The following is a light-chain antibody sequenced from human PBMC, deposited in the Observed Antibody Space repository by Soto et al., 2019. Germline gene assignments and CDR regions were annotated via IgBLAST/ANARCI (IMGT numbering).Light chain of an antibody. CDR1: QSVSSNY. V-gene: IGKV3-20*01. Sequence: EIVLTQSPGTLSLSPGERVTLSCRASQSVSSNYLAWYQQKPGQAPRLLMYGASSRATGVPDRFSGSGSGTDFTLTISRLEPEDFVVYYCQQYGSSPFTFGPGTKVATK. CDR3: QQYGSSPFT. J-gene: IGKJ3*01. CDR2: GAS.